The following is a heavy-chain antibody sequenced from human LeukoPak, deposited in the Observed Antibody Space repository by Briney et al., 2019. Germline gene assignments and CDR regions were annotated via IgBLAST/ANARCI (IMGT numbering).Heavy chain of an antibody. CDR2: ISSSSSYI. CDR1: GFTFSSYA. D-gene: IGHD2-21*01. Sequence: GGSLRLSCAASGFTFSSYALHWVRQAPGKGLEWVSSISSSSSYIYYADSVKGRFTISRDNAKNSLYLQMNSLRAEDTAVYYCARDLVYYYYMDVWGKGTTVTISS. CDR3: ARDLVYYYYMDV. J-gene: IGHJ6*03. V-gene: IGHV3-21*01.